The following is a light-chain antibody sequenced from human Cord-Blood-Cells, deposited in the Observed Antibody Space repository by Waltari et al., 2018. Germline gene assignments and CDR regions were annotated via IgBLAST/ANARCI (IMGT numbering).Light chain of an antibody. CDR3: QQYGSSQT. V-gene: IGKV3-20*01. CDR1: QSVSSSY. CDR2: GAS. Sequence: EIVLTQSPGTLSLSPGERATLSCRASQSVSSSYLAWYQQKPGQAPSLLIYGASSRATGIPDRFSGSGSGTDFTLTISRLEREDFAVYYCQQYGSSQTFGQGTKVEIK. J-gene: IGKJ1*01.